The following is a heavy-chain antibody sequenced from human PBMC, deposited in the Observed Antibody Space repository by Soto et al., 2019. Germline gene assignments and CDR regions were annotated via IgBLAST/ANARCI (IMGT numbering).Heavy chain of an antibody. CDR1: GWSLNHKGMS. Sequence: LTCGFWGWSLNHKGMSVSWIRQPPGKALEFLALIDWEEEKFYSPSLRTRLTVSKDTSKSQVVLTLTNVDPVDTATYYCTRSTTWNYEYYFGYCGQGPLVTVSS. CDR2: IDWEEEK. J-gene: IGHJ4*02. CDR3: TRSTTWNYEYYFGY. D-gene: IGHD1-7*01. V-gene: IGHV2-70*01.